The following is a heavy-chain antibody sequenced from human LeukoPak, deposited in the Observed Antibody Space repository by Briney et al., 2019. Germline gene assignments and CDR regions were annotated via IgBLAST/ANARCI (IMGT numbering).Heavy chain of an antibody. Sequence: PSETLSLTCTVSGVSISSYYWSWVRQPPGKELDWIGYIDCSGTTHYNPSLKSRVTISVDTSKNQFSLKLSSVTAADTAVYFCARHGGSYSFDYWGQGTLVTVSS. CDR2: IDCSGTT. J-gene: IGHJ4*02. D-gene: IGHD1-26*01. V-gene: IGHV4-59*08. CDR3: ARHGGSYSFDY. CDR1: GVSISSYY.